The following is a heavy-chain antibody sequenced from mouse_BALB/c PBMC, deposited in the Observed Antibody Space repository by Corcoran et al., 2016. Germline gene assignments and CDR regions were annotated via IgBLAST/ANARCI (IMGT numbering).Heavy chain of an antibody. CDR1: GYTFTEYT. J-gene: IGHJ2*01. V-gene: IGHV1-18*01. Sequence: EVQLQQSGPELVKPGASVKISCKTSGYTFTEYTMHWVKQSHGKSLERIGGINPNNGGTSYNQKFKGKATLTVDKSSSTAYMELRSLTSEDSAVYYCAITTVVADYWGQGTTLTVSS. CDR3: AITTVVADY. D-gene: IGHD1-1*01. CDR2: INPNNGGT.